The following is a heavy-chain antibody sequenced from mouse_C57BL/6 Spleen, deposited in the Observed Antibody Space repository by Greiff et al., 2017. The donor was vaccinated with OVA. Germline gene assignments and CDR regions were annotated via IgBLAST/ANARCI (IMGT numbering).Heavy chain of an antibody. J-gene: IGHJ3*01. D-gene: IGHD1-1*01. Sequence: EVQLMESGGGLVKPGGSLKLSCAASGFTFSDYGMHWVRQAPEKGLEWVAYISSGSSTIYYADTVKGRFTITRDNAKNTLFLQMTSLRSDDTAVYYCARHYYGSSYGFAYWGQGTLVTVSA. CDR3: ARHYYGSSYGFAY. CDR1: GFTFSDYG. CDR2: ISSGSSTI. V-gene: IGHV5-17*01.